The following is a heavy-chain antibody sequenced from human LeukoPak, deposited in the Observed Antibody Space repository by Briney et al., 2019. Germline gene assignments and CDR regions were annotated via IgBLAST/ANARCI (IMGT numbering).Heavy chain of an antibody. J-gene: IGHJ4*02. CDR2: ISSSSSYI. CDR1: GFTFSSYS. V-gene: IGHV3-21*01. Sequence: PGGSLRLSCAASGFTFSSYSMNWVRQAPGKGLEWVSSISSSSSYIYYADSVKGRFTISGDNAKNSLYLQMNTLRAEDTAVYYCARDRGYCSGGSCYSVPGYWGQGTLVTVSS. D-gene: IGHD2-15*01. CDR3: ARDRGYCSGGSCYSVPGY.